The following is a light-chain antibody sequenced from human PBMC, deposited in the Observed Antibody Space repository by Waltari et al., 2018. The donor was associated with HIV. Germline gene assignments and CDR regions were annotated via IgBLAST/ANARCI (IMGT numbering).Light chain of an antibody. V-gene: IGKV1-39*01. Sequence: DIQLTQSPSSLSASVGDRVTITCRASQSISTYLNWYQQKPGKAPKLLIYAASSLQSGVPSRFSGSGSGTDFTLIISSLQPEDFATYYCQQTYSTPSPFGGGTKVEI. CDR3: QQTYSTPSP. CDR2: AAS. J-gene: IGKJ4*01. CDR1: QSISTY.